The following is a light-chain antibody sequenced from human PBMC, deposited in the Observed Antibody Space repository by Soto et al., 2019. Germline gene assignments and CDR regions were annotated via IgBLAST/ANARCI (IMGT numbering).Light chain of an antibody. J-gene: IGKJ5*01. V-gene: IGKV2-28*01. CDR2: LGS. CDR1: QSLLHSNGYNY. CDR3: MQALQTPIS. Sequence: DIVMTQSPLSLPVTPGEPASISCRSSQSLLHSNGYNYLDWYLQKPGQSPQLLIYLGSNRASGVPDRFSVSGSGTDFTLKISRVDAEDVGVYYCMQALQTPISFGQGTRLEIK.